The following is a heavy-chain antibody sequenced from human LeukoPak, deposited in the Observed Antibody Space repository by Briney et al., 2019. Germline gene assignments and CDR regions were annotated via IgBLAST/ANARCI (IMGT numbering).Heavy chain of an antibody. Sequence: HPGRSLRLSCAASGFTFDDYAMYWVRQAPGKGLEWVSGISWNSGSIGYADSVKGRFTISRDNAKNSLYLQMNSLRAEDTALYYCANSPEYGGGDFSFDYWGQGTLVTVSS. D-gene: IGHD2-21*02. V-gene: IGHV3-9*01. CDR2: ISWNSGSI. CDR3: ANSPEYGGGDFSFDY. CDR1: GFTFDDYA. J-gene: IGHJ4*02.